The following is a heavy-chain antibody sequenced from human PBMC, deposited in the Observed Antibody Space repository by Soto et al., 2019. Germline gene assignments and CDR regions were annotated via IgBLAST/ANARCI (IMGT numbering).Heavy chain of an antibody. D-gene: IGHD5-18*01. CDR3: ARVTEGIQLWFTPFDY. Sequence: QVQLVESGGGVVQPGRSLRLSCAASGFTFSSYAMHWVRQAPGKGLEWVAVISYDGSNKYYADSVNGRFTISRDNSKNTLYLQMNSLRAEDTAVYYCARVTEGIQLWFTPFDYWGQGTLVTVSS. CDR2: ISYDGSNK. V-gene: IGHV3-30-3*01. J-gene: IGHJ4*02. CDR1: GFTFSSYA.